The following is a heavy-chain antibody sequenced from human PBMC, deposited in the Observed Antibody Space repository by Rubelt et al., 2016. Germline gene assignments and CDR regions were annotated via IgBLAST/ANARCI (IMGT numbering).Heavy chain of an antibody. Sequence: QVQLQESGPGLVNPSQTLSLTCTVSGGSMNNANYCWSWIRQHPGKGLEWIAYINYSGNTLYNPSLKSRVTISVDTSKSQLSLKVTSVTAADTAVYYCARRGFRRPDYYPLEYWGQGALVTVSS. CDR2: INYSGNT. D-gene: IGHD1-26*01. CDR3: ARRGFRRPDYYPLEY. V-gene: IGHV4-31*03. CDR1: GGSMNNANYC. J-gene: IGHJ4*02.